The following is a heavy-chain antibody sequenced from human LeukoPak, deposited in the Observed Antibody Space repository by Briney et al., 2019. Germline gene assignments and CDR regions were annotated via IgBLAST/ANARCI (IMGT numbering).Heavy chain of an antibody. CDR3: ARGDPGDYYDSSGYPWAFDI. CDR2: IYYSGST. Sequence: SQTLSLTCTVPGGSISSGDYYWSWIRQPSGKGLEWIGYIYYSGSTYYNPPLKRRVTISVDTSKNQFSLKLSSVTAADTAVYYCARGDPGDYYDSSGYPWAFDIWGQGTMVTVSS. V-gene: IGHV4-30-4*08. J-gene: IGHJ3*02. CDR1: GGSISSGDYY. D-gene: IGHD3-22*01.